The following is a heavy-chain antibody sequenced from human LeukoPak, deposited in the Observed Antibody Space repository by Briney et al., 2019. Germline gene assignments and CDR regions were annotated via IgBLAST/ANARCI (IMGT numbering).Heavy chain of an antibody. CDR2: IYYSGST. Sequence: SETLSLTCAVYGGSLSSYYWSWIRQPPGKGLEWIGYIYYSGSTNYNPSLKSRVTISVDTSKNQFSLKLSSVTAADTAVYYCARFYYDSTDYFDYWGQGTLVTVSS. V-gene: IGHV4-59*08. CDR1: GGSLSSYY. J-gene: IGHJ4*02. CDR3: ARFYYDSTDYFDY. D-gene: IGHD3-22*01.